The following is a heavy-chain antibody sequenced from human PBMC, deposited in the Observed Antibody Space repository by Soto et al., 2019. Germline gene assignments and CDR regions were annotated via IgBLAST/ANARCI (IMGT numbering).Heavy chain of an antibody. CDR2: IYHSGST. Sequence: SETLSLTCTFSGDSISSSKYYWGWIRQPPGKGLEWIGSIYHSGSTNYNPSLKSRVTISVDKSKNQFSLKLSSVTAADTAVYYCARGDCSGGSCYSVDIWGQGTMVT. CDR3: ARGDCSGGSCYSVDI. J-gene: IGHJ3*02. V-gene: IGHV4-39*07. D-gene: IGHD2-15*01. CDR1: GDSISSSKYY.